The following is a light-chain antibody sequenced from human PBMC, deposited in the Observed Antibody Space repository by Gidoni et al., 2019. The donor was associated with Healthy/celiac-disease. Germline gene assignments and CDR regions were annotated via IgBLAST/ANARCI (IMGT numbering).Light chain of an antibody. CDR3: QQRSNWPPNT. Sequence: EIVLTQSPATLSLSPGERATLSCRASQSVSSYLAWYQQNPGQAPRLLIYDASNRATGIPARFSGSGSGTDFPLTISRLEPEDFAVYYCQQRSNWPPNTFGQGTRLEIK. CDR1: QSVSSY. V-gene: IGKV3-11*01. J-gene: IGKJ5*01. CDR2: DAS.